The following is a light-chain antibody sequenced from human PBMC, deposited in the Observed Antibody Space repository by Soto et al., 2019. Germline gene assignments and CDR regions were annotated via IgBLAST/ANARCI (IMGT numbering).Light chain of an antibody. CDR2: RNN. J-gene: IGLJ2*01. CDR3: AAWDDSLSGVV. CDR1: SSNIGSNY. Sequence: QLVLTQPPSASGTPGQRVTISCSGSSSNIGSNYVYWYQQLPGTAPKLLIYRNNQRPSGVPDRFSGSKSGPSASLAISGLRSEDEADYYCAAWDDSLSGVVFGGGTKLTVL. V-gene: IGLV1-47*01.